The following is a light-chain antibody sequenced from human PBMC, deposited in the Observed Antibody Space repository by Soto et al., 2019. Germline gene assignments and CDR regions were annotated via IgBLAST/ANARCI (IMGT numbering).Light chain of an antibody. V-gene: IGKV3-20*01. J-gene: IGKJ2*01. CDR2: GSS. CDR1: QSVSNNY. CDR3: QQYGNSPPYT. Sequence: EFVLTQSPGTLSLSPGERATLSCRASQSVSNNYLAWYQQKPGQAPRLLIFGSSDRATGIPDRFSGSGSGTDFTLTISRLEPEDFVVYYCQQYGNSPPYTFGQGTKLEIK.